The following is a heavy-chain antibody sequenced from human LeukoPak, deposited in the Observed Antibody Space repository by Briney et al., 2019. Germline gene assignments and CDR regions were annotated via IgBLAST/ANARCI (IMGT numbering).Heavy chain of an antibody. V-gene: IGHV4-31*03. J-gene: IGHJ4*02. CDR1: GGSISSGGYY. D-gene: IGHD1/OR15-1a*01. CDR3: ARVRGSTRTIDY. CDR2: IYYSGST. Sequence: SQTLSLTCTVSGGSISSGGYYWSWIRQHPGKGLEWIGYIYYSGSTNYNPSLKSRVTISVDTSKNQFSLKLSSVTAADTAVYYCARVRGSTRTIDYWGQGTLVTVSS.